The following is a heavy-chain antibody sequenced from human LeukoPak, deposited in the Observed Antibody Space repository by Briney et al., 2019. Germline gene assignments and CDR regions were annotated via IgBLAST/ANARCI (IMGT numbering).Heavy chain of an antibody. D-gene: IGHD3-22*01. CDR2: ICDSGRTI. CDR1: GFTFSDYY. J-gene: IGHJ4*02. CDR3: ARDRLGDYDHSGYYDK. V-gene: IGHV3-11*01. Sequence: SGGSLRLSRAASGFTFSDYYMSWIRQAPGKGLEWVSYICDSGRTIYYADSVKGRFTISRDNAKNSVYLQMNNLRAEDTAVYYCARDRLGDYDHSGYYDKWGQGTLVTVSS.